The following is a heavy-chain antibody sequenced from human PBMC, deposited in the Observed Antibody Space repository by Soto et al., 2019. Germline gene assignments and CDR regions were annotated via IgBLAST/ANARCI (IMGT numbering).Heavy chain of an antibody. V-gene: IGHV4-34*01. D-gene: IGHD5-18*01. CDR3: ARGLGYSYGHSAFDY. Sequence: QVQLQQWGAGLLKPSETLSLTCAVYGGSFSGYYWSWIRQPPGKGLEWIGEINHSGSTNYNPSLKSRVTISVDTSKNQFSLKLSSVTAADTAVYYCARGLGYSYGHSAFDYWGQGTLVTVSS. CDR1: GGSFSGYY. J-gene: IGHJ4*02. CDR2: INHSGST.